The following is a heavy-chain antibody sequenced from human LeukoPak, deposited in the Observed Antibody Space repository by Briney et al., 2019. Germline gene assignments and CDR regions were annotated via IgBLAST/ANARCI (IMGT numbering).Heavy chain of an antibody. Sequence: GGSLRLSCAASGFTFNSYAMSWVRQVPGKGLEWVSAISGSDGSTYYADSVKGRFTISRDNSKNTLYLQMNSLSAEDTAVYYCEKDLGGSGDYRPYWGQGSVVTVSS. J-gene: IGHJ4*02. CDR1: GFTFNSYA. D-gene: IGHD2-21*02. CDR3: EKDLGGSGDYRPY. CDR2: ISGSDGST. V-gene: IGHV3-23*01.